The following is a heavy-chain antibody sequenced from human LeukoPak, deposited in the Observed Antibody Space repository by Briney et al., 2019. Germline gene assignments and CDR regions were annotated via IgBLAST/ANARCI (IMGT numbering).Heavy chain of an antibody. CDR3: ARTTMDDAFDI. J-gene: IGHJ3*02. Sequence: SETLSLTCAVYGGSFSGYYWSWIRQPPGKGLEWIGYIYYSGSTNYNPSLKSRVTISVDTSKNQFSLKLSSVTAADTAVYYCARTTMDDAFDIWGQGTMVTVSS. V-gene: IGHV4-59*01. CDR1: GGSFSGYY. D-gene: IGHD4-23*01. CDR2: IYYSGST.